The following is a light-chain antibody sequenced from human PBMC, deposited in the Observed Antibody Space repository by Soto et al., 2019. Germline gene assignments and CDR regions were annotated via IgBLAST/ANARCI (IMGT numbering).Light chain of an antibody. Sequence: QSVLTQPPSASGTPGQRVTISCSGSSSDIGSNPVNWYQQPPGKAPKLLIYSNNHRPSGVPDRFSGSKSGTSASLAISGLQSEDEADYYCAAWDDSLNGPVFGGGTKATVL. CDR1: SSDIGSNP. J-gene: IGLJ3*02. V-gene: IGLV1-44*01. CDR3: AAWDDSLNGPV. CDR2: SNN.